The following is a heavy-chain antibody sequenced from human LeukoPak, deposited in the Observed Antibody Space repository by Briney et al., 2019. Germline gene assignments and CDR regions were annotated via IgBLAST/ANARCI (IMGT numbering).Heavy chain of an antibody. J-gene: IGHJ4*02. CDR2: ISSSSSYI. Sequence: PGGSLRLSCAASGFTFSSYSMNWVRQAPGKGLEWVSSISSSSSYIYYADSVKGRFTISRDNAKNSLYLQMNSLRAEDTAVYYCARDPGGRSSSDYWGQGTLVTVSS. CDR1: GFTFSSYS. V-gene: IGHV3-21*01. CDR3: ARDPGGRSSSDY. D-gene: IGHD6-13*01.